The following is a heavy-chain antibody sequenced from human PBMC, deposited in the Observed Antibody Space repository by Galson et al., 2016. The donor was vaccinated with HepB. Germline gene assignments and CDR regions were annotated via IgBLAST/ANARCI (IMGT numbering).Heavy chain of an antibody. CDR2: IFGSGGTS. CDR1: GFTFSSYA. Sequence: SLRLSCAASGFTFSSYAMSWVRQAPGKGLEWVSNIFGSGGTSYYADSVRGRFTISRDDSKNTLYVQMNSLRVEDSAVYYCAKALYSSPLVSAYDIWGQGTMVTVSS. J-gene: IGHJ3*02. CDR3: AKALYSSPLVSAYDI. D-gene: IGHD6-19*01. V-gene: IGHV3-23*05.